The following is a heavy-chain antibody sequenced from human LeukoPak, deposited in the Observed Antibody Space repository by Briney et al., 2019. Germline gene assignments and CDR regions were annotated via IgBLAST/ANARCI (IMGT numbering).Heavy chain of an antibody. CDR2: IKQDGSEK. CDR3: ARVSPKTVATLQYFDY. D-gene: IGHD4-17*01. V-gene: IGHV3-7*01. J-gene: IGHJ4*02. CDR1: GFTFSSYW. Sequence: GGSLRLSCAASGFTFSSYWMGWVRQAPGKGLGWVANIKQDGSEKYYVDSVEGRFTISRDNATNSMYLQMNSLRAEATAVYYCARVSPKTVATLQYFDYWGQGTLVTVSS.